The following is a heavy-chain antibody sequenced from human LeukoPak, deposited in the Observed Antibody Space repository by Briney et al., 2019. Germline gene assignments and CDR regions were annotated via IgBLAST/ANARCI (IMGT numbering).Heavy chain of an antibody. CDR2: ISGSGGST. J-gene: IGHJ4*02. CDR3: AKVYCTNGVCYEFDH. D-gene: IGHD2-8*01. Sequence: GGSLRLSCAASGFTFSSYAMSWVRQAPGKGLEWVSAISGSGGSTYYADSVKGRFTISRDNSKNTLYRQMNSLRAEDTAVYYCAKVYCTNGVCYEFDHWGQGTLVTVSS. CDR1: GFTFSSYA. V-gene: IGHV3-23*01.